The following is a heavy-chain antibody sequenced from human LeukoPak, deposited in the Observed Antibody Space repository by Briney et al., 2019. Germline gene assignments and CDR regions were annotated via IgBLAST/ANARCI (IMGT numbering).Heavy chain of an antibody. J-gene: IGHJ6*02. Sequence: EASVKVSCKASGGTFSSYAISWVRQAPGQGLEWMGGIIPIFGTANYAQKFQGRVTITADESTSTAYMELSSLRSEDTAVCYCARDTIVVVPAAKRPNYYGMDVWGQGTTVTVSS. D-gene: IGHD2-2*01. CDR1: GGTFSSYA. CDR3: ARDTIVVVPAAKRPNYYGMDV. CDR2: IIPIFGTA. V-gene: IGHV1-69*13.